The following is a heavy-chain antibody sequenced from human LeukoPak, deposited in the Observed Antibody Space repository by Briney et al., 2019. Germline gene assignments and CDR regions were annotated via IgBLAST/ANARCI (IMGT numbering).Heavy chain of an antibody. CDR3: SGGYCSSTSCLPFDY. CDR2: IIPIFGTA. CDR1: GYSFTSYA. V-gene: IGHV1-69*05. J-gene: IGHJ4*02. Sequence: KISCKGSGYSFTSYAISWVRQAPGQGLEWMGGIIPIFGTANYAQKFQGRVTITTDESTSTAYMELSSLRSEDTAVYYCSGGYCSSTSCLPFDYWGQGTLVTVSS. D-gene: IGHD2-2*01.